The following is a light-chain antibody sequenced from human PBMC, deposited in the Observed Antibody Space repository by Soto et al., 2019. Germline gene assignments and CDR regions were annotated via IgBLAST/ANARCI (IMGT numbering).Light chain of an antibody. CDR2: AAS. CDR1: QSISTY. J-gene: IGKJ5*01. CDR3: QQSYSTLPIP. V-gene: IGKV1-39*01. Sequence: DIQLTQSPSSLSASVGDRVTITCRASQSISTYLNWYQQKPGRAPKVLIYAASRLQSGVPSRFSGSGAGTDFTLTISSLQPEDFATYYCQQSYSTLPIPFGQGTRLEMK.